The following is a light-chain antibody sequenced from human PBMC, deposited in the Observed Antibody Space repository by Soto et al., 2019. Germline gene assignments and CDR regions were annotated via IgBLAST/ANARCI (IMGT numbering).Light chain of an antibody. CDR2: AAD. Sequence: DIQMTQSPSSLSASVGDTVTMSCRASHSSTNYLTWFQQKPGKAPSLLIFAADNLHDGVPSRFSGSGSGRDFSLTISSLQPEDFATYYCQQSYDMPWTFGQGTKVDIK. J-gene: IGKJ1*01. CDR1: HSSTNY. CDR3: QQSYDMPWT. V-gene: IGKV1-39*01.